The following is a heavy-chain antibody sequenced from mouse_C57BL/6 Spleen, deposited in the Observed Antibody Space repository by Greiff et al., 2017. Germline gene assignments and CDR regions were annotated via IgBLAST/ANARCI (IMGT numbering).Heavy chain of an antibody. CDR2: IWGGGST. J-gene: IGHJ2*01. CDR3: ARGCFDY. CDR1: GFSLTSYG. Sequence: VKLMESGPGLVQPSPSLSITCTASGFSLTSYGVHWVRQSPGKGLEWLGVIWGGGSTDYNAAFISRLSISKDNSKSQVFFKMTSLHADDTAIYYCARGCFDYWGQGTTLTVSS. V-gene: IGHV2-2*01.